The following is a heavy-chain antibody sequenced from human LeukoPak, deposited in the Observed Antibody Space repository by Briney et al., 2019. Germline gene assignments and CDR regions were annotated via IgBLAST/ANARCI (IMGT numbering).Heavy chain of an antibody. Sequence: QTGGSLRLSCSASGFTFSSYAMHWVRQAPGKGLEYVSAISGDGVTTYYADSVKGRFTISRDNSNNTLYLQMSSLRAEDTAVYYCYCGGDSFDNWGQGTLVTVSS. CDR3: YCGGDSFDN. CDR1: GFTFSSYA. CDR2: ISGDGVTT. V-gene: IGHV3-64D*06. D-gene: IGHD2-21*01. J-gene: IGHJ4*02.